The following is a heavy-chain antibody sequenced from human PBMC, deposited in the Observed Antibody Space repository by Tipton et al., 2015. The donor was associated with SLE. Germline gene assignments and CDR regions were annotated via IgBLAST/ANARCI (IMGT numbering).Heavy chain of an antibody. CDR1: GGSIGSYY. D-gene: IGHD6-19*01. Sequence: TLSLTCTVSGGSIGSYYWSWILQPPGKGLEWIGYIYYSGSTNYNPSLKSRVTISVDTSKNQFSLKLSSVTAADTAVYYCARSDSAIAVAGQAFDIWGQGTMVTVSS. J-gene: IGHJ3*02. CDR3: ARSDSAIAVAGQAFDI. CDR2: IYYSGST. V-gene: IGHV4-59*01.